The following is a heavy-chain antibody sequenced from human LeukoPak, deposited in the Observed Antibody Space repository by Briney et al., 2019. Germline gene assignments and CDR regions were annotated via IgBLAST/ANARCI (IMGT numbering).Heavy chain of an antibody. CDR3: TRAYYDVLPGDR. Sequence: PGGSLRLSCSASGFTFGDYAMSWVRQAPGKGLEGVGFIRSKTYGGATEYVASVKGRFTISRDDSKSIAYLQMSSLKTEDTAMYYCTRAYYDVLPGDRWGQGTLVTVSS. J-gene: IGHJ5*02. V-gene: IGHV3-49*04. CDR1: GFTFGDYA. D-gene: IGHD3-9*01. CDR2: IRSKTYGGAT.